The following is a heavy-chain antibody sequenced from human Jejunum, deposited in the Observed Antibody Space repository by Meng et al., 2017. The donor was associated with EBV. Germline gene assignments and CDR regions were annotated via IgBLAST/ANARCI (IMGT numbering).Heavy chain of an antibody. Sequence: QVPLVESGGGVVQPGRSLRLSCAASGFTFSGHAMQWVRQAPGKGLKWVALISNDGNNKYYADSVKGRFTISRDNSKNTLYLQMNSLRVDDTALYYCTREWGADYWGQGTLVTVSS. V-gene: IGHV3-30-3*01. CDR2: ISNDGNNK. D-gene: IGHD3-16*01. CDR3: TREWGADY. J-gene: IGHJ4*02. CDR1: GFTFSGHA.